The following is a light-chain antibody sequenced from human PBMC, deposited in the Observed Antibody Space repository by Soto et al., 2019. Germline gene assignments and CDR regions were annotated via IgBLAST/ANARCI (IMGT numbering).Light chain of an antibody. J-gene: IGKJ1*01. Sequence: EIVLTQSPGTLSLSTGDRATLSCRASQNITNTYSAWYQQRPGQAPRLLIYGVSNRASGIPDRFSGSGSGTDFTLTVGRLELEDFAVYYCQQYDNSSWTFGQGTRVEIK. CDR3: QQYDNSSWT. CDR1: QNITNTY. CDR2: GVS. V-gene: IGKV3-20*01.